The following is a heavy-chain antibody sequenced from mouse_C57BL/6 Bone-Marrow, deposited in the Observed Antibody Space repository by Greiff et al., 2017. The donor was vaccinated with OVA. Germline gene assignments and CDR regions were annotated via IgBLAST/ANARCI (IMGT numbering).Heavy chain of an antibody. CDR1: GFSLTSYG. V-gene: IGHV2-2*01. D-gene: IGHD1-1*01. J-gene: IGHJ3*01. Sequence: VKVVESGPGLVQPSQSLSITCTVSGFSLTSYGVHWVRQSPGKGLEWLGVIWSGGSTDYNAAFISRLSISKDNSKSQVFFKMNSLQADDTAIYYCATFYGSSSWFAYWGQGTLVTVSA. CDR2: IWSGGST. CDR3: ATFYGSSSWFAY.